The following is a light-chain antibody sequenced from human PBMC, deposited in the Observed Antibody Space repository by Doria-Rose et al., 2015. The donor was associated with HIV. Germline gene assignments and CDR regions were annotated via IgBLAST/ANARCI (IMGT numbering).Light chain of an antibody. Sequence: GERATLNCKSNQSLLYTSKNYLAWYQQKPGQPPKLLIYWASTRQSGVPAQFSGSGSGTDFTLTISSLEAEDVAVYYCQQYYDTPSFGPGTTVDIK. CDR3: QQYYDTPS. V-gene: IGKV4-1*01. CDR2: WAS. J-gene: IGKJ3*01. CDR1: QSLLYTSKNY.